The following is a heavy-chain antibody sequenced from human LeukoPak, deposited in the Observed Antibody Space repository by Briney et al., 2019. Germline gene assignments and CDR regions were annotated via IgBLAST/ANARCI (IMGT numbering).Heavy chain of an antibody. D-gene: IGHD3-3*01. J-gene: IGHJ4*03. CDR1: GFTFSSYW. Sequence: GGSLRLSCAASGFTFSSYWMSWVRQAPGKGLEWVANIKQDGSEKYYVDSVKGRFTISRDNAKNSLYLQMNSLRAEDTAVYYCARLREIPVFGVVTKSTSYFDYWGKGTTVTVSS. CDR3: ARLREIPVFGVVTKSTSYFDY. CDR2: IKQDGSEK. V-gene: IGHV3-7*01.